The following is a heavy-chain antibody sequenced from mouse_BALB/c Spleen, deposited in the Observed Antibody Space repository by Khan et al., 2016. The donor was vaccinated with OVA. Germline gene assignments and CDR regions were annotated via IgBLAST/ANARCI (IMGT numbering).Heavy chain of an antibody. V-gene: IGHV1-7*01. CDR3: ARRGLRWDFDY. Sequence: QVQLQQSGAELAKPGASVKMSCKASGYTFINYWILWVKQRPGQGLEWIGYINPSTGYTEYNQNFKDKATLHADNSSSTAYMQLSSLTSEDSAVYYCARRGLRWDFDYWGQGTTLTVSS. J-gene: IGHJ2*01. CDR1: GYTFINYW. D-gene: IGHD1-1*01. CDR2: INPSTGYT.